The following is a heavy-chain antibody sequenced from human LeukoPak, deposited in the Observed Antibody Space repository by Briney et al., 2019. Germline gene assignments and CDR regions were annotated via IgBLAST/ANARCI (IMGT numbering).Heavy chain of an antibody. CDR3: AKTNSGYYWD. V-gene: IGHV3-23*01. D-gene: IGHD3-22*01. J-gene: IGHJ4*02. CDR1: GFTFSSYA. Sequence: GGSLRLSCAASGFTFSSYAMSWVRQAPGKGLEWVSAIVSSSGTTYYADSVKGRFTISSDNSKNMLYLQMNGLRAEDTVIYYCAKTNSGYYWDWGQGTLVTVSS. CDR2: IVSSSGTT.